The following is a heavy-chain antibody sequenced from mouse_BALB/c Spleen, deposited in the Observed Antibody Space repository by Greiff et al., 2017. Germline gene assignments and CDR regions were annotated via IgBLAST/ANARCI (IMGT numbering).Heavy chain of an antibody. J-gene: IGHJ2*01. D-gene: IGHD3-1*01. CDR2: INPSNGRT. CDR1: GYTFTSYW. V-gene: IGHV1S81*02. Sequence: QVQLQQPGAELVKPGASVKLSCKASGYTFTSYWMHWVKQRPGQGLEWIGEINPSNGRTNYSEKFKSKATLTVDKSSSTAYMQLSSLTSEDSAVYYCARLEGLEGFDYWGQGTTLTVSS. CDR3: ARLEGLEGFDY.